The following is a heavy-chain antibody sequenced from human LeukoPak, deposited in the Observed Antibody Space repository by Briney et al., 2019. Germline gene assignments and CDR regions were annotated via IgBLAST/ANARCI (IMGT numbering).Heavy chain of an antibody. J-gene: IGHJ6*03. D-gene: IGHD4-23*01. CDR3: ARGPYPDYGGNSESSYYMDV. CDR2: MNPNSGNT. Sequence: ASVKVSCKASGYTFTSYDINWVRQATGQGLEWMGWMNPNSGNTGYAQKFQGRVTMTRNTSISTAYMELSSLRSEDTAVYYCARGPYPDYGGNSESSYYMDVWGKGTTVTISS. V-gene: IGHV1-8*01. CDR1: GYTFTSYD.